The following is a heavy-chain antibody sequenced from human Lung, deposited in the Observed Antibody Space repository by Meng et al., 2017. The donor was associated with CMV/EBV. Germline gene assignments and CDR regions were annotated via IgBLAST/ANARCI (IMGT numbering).Heavy chain of an antibody. J-gene: IGHJ4*02. D-gene: IGHD6-19*01. CDR2: INPSGGST. Sequence: QVQLVQSGAEVKKPXXSAKVSCKASGYTFTSYYMHWVRQAPGQGLEWMGIINPSGGSTSYAQKFQGRVTMTRDTSTSTVYMELSSLRSEDTAVYYCARGRIAVAADDYWGQGTLVHVSS. V-gene: IGHV1-46*01. CDR3: ARGRIAVAADDY. CDR1: GYTFTSYY.